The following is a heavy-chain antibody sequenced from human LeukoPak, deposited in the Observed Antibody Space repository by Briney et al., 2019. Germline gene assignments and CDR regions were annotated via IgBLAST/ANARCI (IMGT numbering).Heavy chain of an antibody. CDR1: GGSISCYY. CDR3: ARAGDYYDSSGYYPFDY. CDR2: FYYSGST. D-gene: IGHD3-22*01. Sequence: SEPLSLTCTVSGGSISCYYWSWIRQPPGRGLEWIGLFYYSGSTNYNPSLKSRVTISVDTSKNQFSLKLSSVTAADTAVYYCARAGDYYDSSGYYPFDYWGQGTLVTVSS. V-gene: IGHV4-59*01. J-gene: IGHJ4*02.